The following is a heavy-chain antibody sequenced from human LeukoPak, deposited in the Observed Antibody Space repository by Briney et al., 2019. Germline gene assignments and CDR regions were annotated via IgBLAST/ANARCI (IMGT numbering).Heavy chain of an antibody. J-gene: IGHJ4*02. CDR2: IKLDGSEK. CDR1: GFTFSSYW. Sequence: SGGSLRLSRAASGFTFSSYWMSWVRQAPGKGLEWVANIKLDGSEKYYVDSVKGRFTISRDNAKKSLYLQMNSLRDEDTAVYYCARDFFAFGGVIALLDYWGQGTLVTVSS. V-gene: IGHV3-7*01. D-gene: IGHD3-16*02. CDR3: ARDFFAFGGVIALLDY.